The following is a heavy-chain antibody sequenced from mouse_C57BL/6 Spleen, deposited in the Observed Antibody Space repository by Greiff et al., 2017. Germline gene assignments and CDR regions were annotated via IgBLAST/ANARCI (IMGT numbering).Heavy chain of an antibody. D-gene: IGHD2-5*01. CDR1: GFTFSSYG. V-gene: IGHV5-6*02. J-gene: IGHJ3*01. CDR2: ISSGGSYT. Sequence: VNVVESGGDLVKLGGSLKLSCAASGFTFSSYGMSWVRQTPDKRLEWVATISSGGSYTYYPDSVKGRFTISRENAKNTLYLQMSSLKSEDTAMYYCARLYSNYVKETFAYWGQGTLVTVSA. CDR3: ARLYSNYVKETFAY.